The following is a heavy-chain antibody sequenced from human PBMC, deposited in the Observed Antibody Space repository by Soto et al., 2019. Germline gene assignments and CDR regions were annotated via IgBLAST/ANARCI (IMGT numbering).Heavy chain of an antibody. CDR2: IYWDDDK. CDR3: PHDQLLWFGEPPHTPYYFAY. CDR1: GFSLSTSGVG. J-gene: IGHJ4*02. Sequence: QITLKESGPTLVKPTQILTLTCTFSGFSLSTSGVGVGWIRQPPGKALEWLALIYWDDDKRYSPSLKSRLTITKDTTKNHLVPTMTHMDPVDTATYYCPHDQLLWFGEPPHTPYYFAYWGQGTLVTVSS. V-gene: IGHV2-5*02. D-gene: IGHD3-10*01.